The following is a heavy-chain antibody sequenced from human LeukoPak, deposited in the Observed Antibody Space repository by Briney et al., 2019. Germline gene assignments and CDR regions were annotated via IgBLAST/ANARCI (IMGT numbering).Heavy chain of an antibody. J-gene: IGHJ4*02. CDR3: ARETGSGSYLFDY. D-gene: IGHD3-10*01. CDR1: GFSFSSYA. Sequence: GGSLRLSCAASGFSFSSYAMSWVRQAPGKGLEWVSGISSSGGSPYYADSVQGRFTISRDNAKNSLYLQMNSLRAEDTALYHCARETGSGSYLFDYWGQGTLVTVSS. V-gene: IGHV3-23*01. CDR2: ISSSGGSP.